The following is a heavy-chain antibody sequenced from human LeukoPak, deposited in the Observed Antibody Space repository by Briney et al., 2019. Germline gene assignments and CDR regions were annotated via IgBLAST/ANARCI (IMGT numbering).Heavy chain of an antibody. CDR3: ARDHGYNYYYDSSGYWAY. Sequence: AETLSLTCTVSGGSISSSSYYWGWIRQPPGKGLEWIGSIYYSGSTYYNPSLKSRVTISVDTSKNQFSLKLSSVTAADTAVYYCARDHGYNYYYDSSGYWAYWGQGTLVTVSS. CDR1: GGSISSSSYY. D-gene: IGHD3-22*01. CDR2: IYYSGST. J-gene: IGHJ4*02. V-gene: IGHV4-39*07.